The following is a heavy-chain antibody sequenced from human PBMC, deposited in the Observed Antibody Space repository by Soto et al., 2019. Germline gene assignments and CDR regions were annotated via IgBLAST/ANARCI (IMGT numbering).Heavy chain of an antibody. D-gene: IGHD3-22*01. Sequence: SVKVSCKASGGLFSSYPISWVRQVPGQGLEWMGGIIPVFQTAYYTQRFQGRVTITADESTNTAYMELSSLRSEDTAIYYCARGGSGYTWFNEFWGQGTLVTVPQ. CDR2: IIPVFQTA. V-gene: IGHV1-69*13. CDR1: GGLFSSYP. CDR3: ARGGSGYTWFNEF. J-gene: IGHJ4*02.